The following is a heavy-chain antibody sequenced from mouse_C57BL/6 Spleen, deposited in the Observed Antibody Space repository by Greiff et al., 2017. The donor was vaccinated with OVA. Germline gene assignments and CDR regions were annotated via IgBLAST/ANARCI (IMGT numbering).Heavy chain of an antibody. V-gene: IGHV1-52*01. D-gene: IGHD1-1*01. J-gene: IGHJ4*01. CDR2: IDPSDSET. CDR3: ARYYYGSSYAMDY. CDR1: GYTFTSYW. Sequence: VQLQQPGAELVRPGSSVKLSCKASGYTFTSYWMHWVKQRPIQGLEWIGNIDPSDSETHYNQKFKDKATLTVDKSSSTDYMQLSSLTSEDSAVYYCARYYYGSSYAMDYWGQGTSVTVSS.